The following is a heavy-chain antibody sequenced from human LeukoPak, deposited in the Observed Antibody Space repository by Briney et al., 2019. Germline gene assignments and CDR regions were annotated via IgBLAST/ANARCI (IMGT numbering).Heavy chain of an antibody. CDR3: AKGLRSSNFYYGMDV. CDR1: GFTFSTFV. V-gene: IGHV3-23*01. J-gene: IGHJ6*02. D-gene: IGHD6-13*01. CDR2: INDSGGRT. Sequence: PGGSLRLSYAASGFTFSTFVMSWVRQAPGKGLEWVSGINDSGGRTHYADSVKGRFAISRDNSKNMLYLQLTSLRVDDTAIYYCAKGLRSSNFYYGMDVWGLGTTVTVSS.